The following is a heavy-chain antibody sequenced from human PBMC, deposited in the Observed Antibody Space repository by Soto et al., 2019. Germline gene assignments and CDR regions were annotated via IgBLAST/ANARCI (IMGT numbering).Heavy chain of an antibody. CDR1: AYPLTNYD. CDR3: AKVATSHYDILTGSLDS. J-gene: IGHJ4*02. D-gene: IGHD3-9*01. V-gene: IGHV1-8*01. Sequence: SVKVACNASAYPLTNYDINLVRQATGQGLEWMGWMNPNSGTSDYEQKFRGRLTLTRDTSISTAYMELRSLRSEDTAVYYCAKVATSHYDILTGSLDSWGQGTLVTVSS. CDR2: MNPNSGTS.